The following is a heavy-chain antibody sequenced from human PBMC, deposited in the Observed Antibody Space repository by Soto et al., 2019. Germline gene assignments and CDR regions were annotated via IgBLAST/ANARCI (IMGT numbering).Heavy chain of an antibody. J-gene: IGHJ4*02. D-gene: IGHD5-18*01. Sequence: PSETLSLTCTVSGGSISTYYWHWIRQSPGKGLEWIGYIYSSGSTHYNPSLQNRVTISIDTSKNQVSLKVNSVTAADTAVYYCARDHPHSYGVYYFDYWGQGTPVTV. CDR3: ARDHPHSYGVYYFDY. V-gene: IGHV4-59*01. CDR1: GGSISTYY. CDR2: IYSSGST.